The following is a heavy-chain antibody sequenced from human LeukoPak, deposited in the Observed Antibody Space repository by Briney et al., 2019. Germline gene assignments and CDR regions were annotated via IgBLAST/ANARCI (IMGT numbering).Heavy chain of an antibody. V-gene: IGHV4-59*12. Sequence: SETLSLTCTVSGGSISTYYWSWIRQTPGKGLERIGYIYYSGSTKYNPSLKSRVTISVETSKNQFSLKMYSVTAADTAVYYCARDPRWLTPDCTSTSCYENYFDPWGQGTLVTVSS. D-gene: IGHD2-2*01. CDR3: ARDPRWLTPDCTSTSCYENYFDP. CDR1: GGSISTYY. J-gene: IGHJ5*02. CDR2: IYYSGST.